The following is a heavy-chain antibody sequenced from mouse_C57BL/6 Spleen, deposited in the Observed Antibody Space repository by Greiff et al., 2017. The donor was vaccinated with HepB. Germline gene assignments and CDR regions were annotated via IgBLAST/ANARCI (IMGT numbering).Heavy chain of an antibody. CDR1: GYTFTGYW. Sequence: QVQLKESGAELMKPGASVKLSCKATGYTFTGYWIEWVKQRPGHGLEWIGEILPGSDSTNYNEKFKGKATFTADTSSNTAYMQLSSLTTEDSAIYYCARSGYGLYYFDYWGQGTTLTVSS. J-gene: IGHJ2*01. CDR3: ARSGYGLYYFDY. D-gene: IGHD2-10*02. CDR2: ILPGSDST. V-gene: IGHV1-9*01.